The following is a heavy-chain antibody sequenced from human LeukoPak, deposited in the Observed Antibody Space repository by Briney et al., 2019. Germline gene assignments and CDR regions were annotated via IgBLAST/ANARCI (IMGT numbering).Heavy chain of an antibody. J-gene: IGHJ4*02. Sequence: PSETLSLTCAVYGGSFSGYYWSWIRQPPGRGLEWIGEINHSGSTNYNPSLKSRVTISVDTSKNQFSLKLSSVTAADTAVYHCARGAKMYYDYVWGSSQPRLDYWGQGTLVTVSS. CDR1: GGSFSGYY. D-gene: IGHD3-16*01. CDR3: ARGAKMYYDYVWGSSQPRLDY. V-gene: IGHV4-34*01. CDR2: INHSGST.